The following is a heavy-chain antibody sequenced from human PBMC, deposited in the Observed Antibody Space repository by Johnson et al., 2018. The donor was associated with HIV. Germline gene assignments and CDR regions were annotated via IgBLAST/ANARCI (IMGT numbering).Heavy chain of an antibody. Sequence: EVQLVESGGGLVQPGRSLRLSCAASGFTFDDYAMHWVRQAPGKGLEWVSGISWNSGSIGYAASVKGRFTISRDNAKNSLYLQMNSLRAEDTALYYCAKDHDYYDSSGSILGAFDIWGQGTMVTVSS. V-gene: IGHV3-9*01. D-gene: IGHD3-22*01. CDR3: AKDHDYYDSSGSILGAFDI. CDR1: GFTFDDYA. J-gene: IGHJ3*02. CDR2: ISWNSGSI.